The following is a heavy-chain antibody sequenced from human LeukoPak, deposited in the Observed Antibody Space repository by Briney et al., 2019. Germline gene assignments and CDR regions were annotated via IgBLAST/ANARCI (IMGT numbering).Heavy chain of an antibody. V-gene: IGHV1-2*02. J-gene: IGHJ3*02. CDR2: INPNSGGT. CDR1: GYTFTAYY. Sequence: ASVKVSCKASGYTFTAYYIHWVRQAPGQGLEWMGWINPNSGGTNYAQKFQGRVTMTRDTSSSTAYMELTRLRSDDTAVYYCARFDYVWGSYEDAFDIWGQGTRVTVSS. CDR3: ARFDYVWGSYEDAFDI. D-gene: IGHD3-16*01.